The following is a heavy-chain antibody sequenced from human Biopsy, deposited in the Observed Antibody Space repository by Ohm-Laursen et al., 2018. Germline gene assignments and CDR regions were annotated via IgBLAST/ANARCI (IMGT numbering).Heavy chain of an antibody. Sequence: TLSLTCTASGGSISSGGSYWSWIRQRPGKGLERIGYIFNSANTYYNPSLKNLITIPGDTSKNQFSLKLNSVTAADTAVYYCARGDYFDSNGYFWFDPWGQGTLVTVSS. CDR1: GGSISSGGSY. D-gene: IGHD3-22*01. V-gene: IGHV4-31*01. CDR3: ARGDYFDSNGYFWFDP. CDR2: IFNSANT. J-gene: IGHJ5*02.